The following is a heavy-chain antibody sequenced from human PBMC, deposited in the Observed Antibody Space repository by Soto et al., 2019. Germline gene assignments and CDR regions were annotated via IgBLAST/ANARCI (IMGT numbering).Heavy chain of an antibody. CDR1: GGSFSGYY. Sequence: QVQLQQWGAGLLKPSETLSLTCAVYGGSFSGYYWSWIRQLPGKGLEWLGEITHSGSTNYNPSLSSRVTISVDTSKNPVALKLRSVTAAGMAVYYCARGNSYYYGSGSWREHPRTFDYWGQGTLVTVSS. CDR3: ARGNSYYYGSGSWREHPRTFDY. CDR2: ITHSGST. D-gene: IGHD3-10*01. V-gene: IGHV4-34*01. J-gene: IGHJ4*02.